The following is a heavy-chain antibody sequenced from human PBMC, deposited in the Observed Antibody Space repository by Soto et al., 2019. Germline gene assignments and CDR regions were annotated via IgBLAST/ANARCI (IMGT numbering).Heavy chain of an antibody. CDR3: ARLYCSSTSCYRDY. Sequence: VASVKVSCKASGYTFTSYDINWVRQATGQGLEWMGWMNPNSGNTGYAQKFQGRVTMTRNTSISTAYMELSSLRSEDTAVYYCARLYCSSTSCYRDYWGQGTLVTVSS. V-gene: IGHV1-8*01. J-gene: IGHJ4*02. D-gene: IGHD2-2*01. CDR2: MNPNSGNT. CDR1: GYTFTSYD.